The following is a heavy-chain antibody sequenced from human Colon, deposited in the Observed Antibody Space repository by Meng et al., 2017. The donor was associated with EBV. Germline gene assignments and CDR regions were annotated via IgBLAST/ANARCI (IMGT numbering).Heavy chain of an antibody. V-gene: IGHV4-31*03. CDR2: VYYSGST. D-gene: IGHD5-24*01. CDR3: ARGPSRWLQFSFDY. Sequence: QGQRQESGPVLVKPSQTLSLTCTLSGGSISSSGYYWSWIRQHPGKGLEWIGYVYYSGSTYYNPSLKSRVTISIDTSKNQFSLKLSSVTAADTAVYYCARGPSRWLQFSFDYWGQGTLVTVSS. J-gene: IGHJ4*02. CDR1: GGSISSSGYY.